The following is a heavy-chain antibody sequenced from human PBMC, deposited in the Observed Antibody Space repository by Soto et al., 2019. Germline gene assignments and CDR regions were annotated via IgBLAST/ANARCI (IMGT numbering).Heavy chain of an antibody. CDR1: GGSISSGGYY. Sequence: QVQLQESGPGLVKPSQTLSLTCTVSGGSISSGGYYWSWIRQHPGKALEWIGYIYYSGSTYYNPSLKSRVTISVDTSKNQFSLKLSSVTAADTAVYYCARSNPRAWYFDYWCEGTLVTVSS. CDR2: IYYSGST. CDR3: ARSNPRAWYFDY. J-gene: IGHJ4*02. V-gene: IGHV4-31*03.